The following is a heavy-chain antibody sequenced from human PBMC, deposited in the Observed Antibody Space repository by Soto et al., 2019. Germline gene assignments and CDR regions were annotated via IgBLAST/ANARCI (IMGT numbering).Heavy chain of an antibody. CDR3: ARDWSSSLGGVDY. Sequence: QVQLVESGGGVVQPGRSLRLSCAASGFTFSSYAMHWVRQAPGKGLEWVAVISYDGSNKYYADSVKGRFTISRDNSKNTLYLQMNSLRAEDTAVYYCARDWSSSLGGVDYWGQGTLVTVSS. CDR2: ISYDGSNK. CDR1: GFTFSSYA. V-gene: IGHV3-30-3*01. D-gene: IGHD6-6*01. J-gene: IGHJ4*02.